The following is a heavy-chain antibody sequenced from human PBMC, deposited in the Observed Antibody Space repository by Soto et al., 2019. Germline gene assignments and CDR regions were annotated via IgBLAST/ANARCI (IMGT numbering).Heavy chain of an antibody. J-gene: IGHJ6*02. Sequence: SETLSLTCSVSGGSIRSYYWSWIRQSPEKGLEWIGHFYHSGNSNYNPSLTSRVTISVDTSKNQLSLSLRSVTAADTAVYFCARISSVDPYGYVNGGLDVWGQGTTVTVSS. CDR1: GGSIRSYY. D-gene: IGHD5-18*01. V-gene: IGHV4-59*01. CDR3: ARISSVDPYGYVNGGLDV. CDR2: FYHSGNS.